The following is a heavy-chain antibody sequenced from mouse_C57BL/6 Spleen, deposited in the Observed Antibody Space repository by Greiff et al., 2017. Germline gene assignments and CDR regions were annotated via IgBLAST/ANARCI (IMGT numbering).Heavy chain of an antibody. D-gene: IGHD2-5*01. CDR2: ISSGSSTI. V-gene: IGHV5-17*01. J-gene: IGHJ2*01. CDR3: ARLYSNYFDY. Sequence: DVKLVESGGGLVKPGGSLKLSCAASGFSFSDYGLHWVRQAPEKGLEWVAYISSGSSTIYYADTVKGRFTISRDNAKNTLFLQMTGLRSEDTAMYYCARLYSNYFDYWGQGTTLTVSS. CDR1: GFSFSDYG.